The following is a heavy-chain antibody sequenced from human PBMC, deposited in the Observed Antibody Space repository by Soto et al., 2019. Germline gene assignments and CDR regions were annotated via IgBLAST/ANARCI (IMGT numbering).Heavy chain of an antibody. D-gene: IGHD5-12*01. CDR3: AHRPNITVGYIFDY. CDR2: IYWDDDK. J-gene: IGHJ4*02. CDR1: GFSLSTTGVG. Sequence: QITLKESSPTLVKPTQTLTLTCTFSGFSLSTTGVGVGWIRQPPGKALEWLALIYWDDDKRYSPSLKSRLTIPKETSKNQVVLTTSRMDPVDSATYFCAHRPNITVGYIFDYWGQGTLVTVSS. V-gene: IGHV2-5*02.